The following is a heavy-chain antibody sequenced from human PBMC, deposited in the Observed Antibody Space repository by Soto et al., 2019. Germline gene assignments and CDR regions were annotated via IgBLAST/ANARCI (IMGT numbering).Heavy chain of an antibody. V-gene: IGHV2-5*02. CDR3: AHVYGGYDNFDY. J-gene: IGHJ4*02. CDR2: IYWDDDK. Sequence: QITLKESGPTLVKPTQTLTLTCTFSGFSLSTSGVGVGWIRQPPGKALEWLALIYWDDDKRYSPSLKSRLTITKDTSKNQVVPTMTNMHPVDTATYSCAHVYGGYDNFDYWGQGTLVTVSS. D-gene: IGHD5-12*01. CDR1: GFSLSTSGVG.